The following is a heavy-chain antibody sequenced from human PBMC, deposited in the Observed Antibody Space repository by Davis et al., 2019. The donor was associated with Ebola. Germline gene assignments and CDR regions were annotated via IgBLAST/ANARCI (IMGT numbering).Heavy chain of an antibody. Sequence: ASVKVSCKASGYTFTGYYIHWVRQAPGQGLEWMGWINPNSGGTNYAQKFQGRVTMTRNTSISTAYMEVSSLRSEDTAVYYCARAPTWSQINYYCFDYWGQGTLVTVSS. J-gene: IGHJ4*02. D-gene: IGHD3-10*01. CDR1: GYTFTGYY. CDR3: ARAPTWSQINYYCFDY. CDR2: INPNSGGT. V-gene: IGHV1-2*02.